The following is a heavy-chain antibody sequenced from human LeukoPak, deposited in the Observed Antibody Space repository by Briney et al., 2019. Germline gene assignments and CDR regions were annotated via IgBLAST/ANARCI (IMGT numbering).Heavy chain of an antibody. CDR1: GFTFSSYG. J-gene: IGHJ6*02. CDR2: ISYDGSNK. CDR3: AKDRRHYYYGMDV. V-gene: IGHV3-30*18. Sequence: GGSLRLSCAASGFTFSSYGMHWVRQAPGKGLEWVAVISYDGSNKYHADSVKGRFTISRDNSKNTLYLQMNSLRAEDTAVYYCAKDRRHYYYGMDVWGQGTMVTVSS.